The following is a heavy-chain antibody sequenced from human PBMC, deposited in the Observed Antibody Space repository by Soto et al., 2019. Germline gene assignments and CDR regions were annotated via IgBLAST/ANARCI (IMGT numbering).Heavy chain of an antibody. CDR3: ARDQGLEGGVNWFDP. CDR1: GFTFSSYN. CDR2: ISSSSSYI. Sequence: GGSLRLSCAASGFTFSSYNMNWVRQAPGKGLEWVSSISSSSSYIYYADSVKGRFTISRDNAKNSLYLQMSSLRAEDTAVYSCARDQGLEGGVNWFDPWGQGTLVTVSS. V-gene: IGHV3-21*01. J-gene: IGHJ5*02. D-gene: IGHD2-15*01.